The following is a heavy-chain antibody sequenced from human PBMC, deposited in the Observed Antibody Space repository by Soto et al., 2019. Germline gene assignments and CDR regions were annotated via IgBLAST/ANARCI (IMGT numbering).Heavy chain of an antibody. CDR2: MNPNSGNT. V-gene: IGHV1-8*01. D-gene: IGHD1-26*01. J-gene: IGHJ6*03. Sequence: ASVKVSCKASGYTFTSYDINWVRQATGQGLEWMGWMNPNSGNTGYAQKFQGRVTMTRNTSISTAYMELSSLRSEDTAVYYCARGYRRTTPYYYYMDVWGKGTTVTVSS. CDR1: GYTFTSYD. CDR3: ARGYRRTTPYYYYMDV.